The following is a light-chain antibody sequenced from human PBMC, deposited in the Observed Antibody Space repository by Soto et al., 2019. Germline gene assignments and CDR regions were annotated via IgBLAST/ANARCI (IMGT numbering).Light chain of an antibody. Sequence: EIVLTQSPGTLSFSPGERATLTCRASQSVSSSYLAWFQQKPGQAPRLLIYGASSRATGIPDRFSGSGSGTDFTLTISRLEPEDFAVYYCQQYGNAPFTVGPWTKVDIK. V-gene: IGKV3-20*01. J-gene: IGKJ3*01. CDR2: GAS. CDR1: QSVSSSY. CDR3: QQYGNAPFT.